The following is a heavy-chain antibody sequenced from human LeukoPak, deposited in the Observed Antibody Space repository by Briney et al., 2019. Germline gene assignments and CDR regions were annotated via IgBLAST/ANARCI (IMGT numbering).Heavy chain of an antibody. CDR2: ISYDGSNK. Sequence: GESLKISFAASGFTFSSYGMHWVRQAPGKGVEWVAVISYDGSNKYYADSVKGRFTISRDNSKNTLYLQMNSLRAEDTAVYYCAKDQSGWSLDYWGQGTLVTVSS. J-gene: IGHJ4*02. CDR3: AKDQSGWSLDY. V-gene: IGHV3-30*18. CDR1: GFTFSSYG. D-gene: IGHD6-19*01.